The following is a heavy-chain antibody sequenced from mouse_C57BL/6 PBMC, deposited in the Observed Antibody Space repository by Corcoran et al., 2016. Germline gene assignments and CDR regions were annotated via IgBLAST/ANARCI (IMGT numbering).Heavy chain of an antibody. CDR2: INPNNGGT. CDR1: GYTFTDYY. J-gene: IGHJ3*01. V-gene: IGHV1-26*01. Sequence: EVQLQQSGPELVKPGASVKISCKASGYTFTDYYMNWVKQSHGKSLEWIGDINPNNGGTSYNQKFKGKATLTVDKSSSTAYMELRSLTSEDSAVCYCARFDTTVPLFAYWGQGTLVTVSA. D-gene: IGHD1-1*01. CDR3: ARFDTTVPLFAY.